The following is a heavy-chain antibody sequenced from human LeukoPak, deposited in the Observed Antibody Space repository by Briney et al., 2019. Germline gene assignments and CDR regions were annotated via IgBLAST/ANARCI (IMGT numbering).Heavy chain of an antibody. CDR3: ARGPTTVTRAFDY. CDR1: GGSISSYY. CDR2: IYYSGSA. V-gene: IGHV4-59*01. Sequence: SETLSLTCTVSGGSISSYYWSWIRQPPGKGLEWIGYIYYSGSANYNPSLKSRVTISVDTSKNQFSLKLSSVTAADTAVYYCARGPTTVTRAFDYWGQGTLVTVSS. J-gene: IGHJ4*02. D-gene: IGHD4-17*01.